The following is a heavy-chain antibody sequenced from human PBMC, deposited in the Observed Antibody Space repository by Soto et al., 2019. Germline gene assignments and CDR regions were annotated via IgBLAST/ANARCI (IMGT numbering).Heavy chain of an antibody. D-gene: IGHD3-10*01. Sequence: SETLSHTCTVSGGSISTYYWSWIRQPPGKGLEWIGYIYYSGSTNYNPSLKSRVTISVDTSKNQFSLKLSSVTAADTAVYYCARRYGSFFDIWGQGTMVT. CDR3: ARRYGSFFDI. J-gene: IGHJ3*02. V-gene: IGHV4-59*08. CDR2: IYYSGST. CDR1: GGSISTYY.